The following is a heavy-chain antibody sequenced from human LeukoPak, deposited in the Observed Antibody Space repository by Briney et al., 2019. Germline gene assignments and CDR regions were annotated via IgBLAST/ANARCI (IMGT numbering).Heavy chain of an antibody. Sequence: VASVTVSCTASGGTFSSYAISWVRQAPGQRLEWMGWINAGNVNTKYSQKFQGRVTVTRDTSASTAYMELSSLRSEDTAVYYCARVVYDFWSGYFGDPDYYYYGMDVWGQGTTVTVSS. CDR2: INAGNVNT. V-gene: IGHV1-3*01. CDR3: ARVVYDFWSGYFGDPDYYYYGMDV. J-gene: IGHJ6*02. D-gene: IGHD3-3*01. CDR1: GGTFSSYA.